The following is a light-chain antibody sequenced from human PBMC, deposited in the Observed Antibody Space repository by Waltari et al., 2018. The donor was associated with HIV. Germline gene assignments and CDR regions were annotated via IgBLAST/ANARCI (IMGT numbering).Light chain of an antibody. CDR2: DVT. Sequence: QSALTQPASVSGSPGQAITISCPGTSSAFGGYNYVSWYQQHPGKAPKLMIYDVTNRPSGVSNRFSGSKSGNTAALTISGLQADDEADYYCSSYTSSSTVVVLGGGTKLTVL. CDR1: SSAFGGYNY. CDR3: SSYTSSSTVVV. V-gene: IGLV2-14*03. J-gene: IGLJ2*01.